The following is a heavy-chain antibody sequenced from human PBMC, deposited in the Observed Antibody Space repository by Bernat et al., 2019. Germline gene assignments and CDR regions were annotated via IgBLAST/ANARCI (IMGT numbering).Heavy chain of an antibody. CDR2: INPSGGST. Sequence: QVQLVQSGAEVKKPGASVKVSCKASGYTFTSYYMHWVRQAPGQGLEWMGIINPSGGSTSYAQKFQGRVTMTRDTSTSTVYMELSSLRSEDTAVYYCASTTVVKGAHDAFDIWGQGTMVTVSS. CDR1: GYTFTSYY. D-gene: IGHD4-23*01. J-gene: IGHJ3*02. V-gene: IGHV1-46*01. CDR3: ASTTVVKGAHDAFDI.